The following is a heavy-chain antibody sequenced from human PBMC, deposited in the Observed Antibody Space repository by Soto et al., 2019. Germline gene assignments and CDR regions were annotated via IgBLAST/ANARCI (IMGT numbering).Heavy chain of an antibody. CDR1: GYTXTSYY. Sequence: ASVKVXCKASGYTXTSYYMHWVRQAPGQGLEWMGIINPSGGSTSYAQKFQGRVTITRDTSASTAYMELSSLRSEDTAVYYCARGITLPTPLDYWGQGTLVTVSS. J-gene: IGHJ4*02. CDR2: INPSGGST. V-gene: IGHV1-46*01. CDR3: ARGITLPTPLDY. D-gene: IGHD1-20*01.